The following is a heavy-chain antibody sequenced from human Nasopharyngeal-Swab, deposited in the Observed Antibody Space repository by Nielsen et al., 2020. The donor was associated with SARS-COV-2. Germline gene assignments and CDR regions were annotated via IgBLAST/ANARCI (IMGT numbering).Heavy chain of an antibody. D-gene: IGHD6-13*01. Sequence: GESLKISCAASGFTFNNYALQWVRQAPGKGLEWVSAISGSGDNTDYADSVKGRFTISRDNSKNTLYLQMTSLRGEDTAVYYCAKDARMAAAGTRYYWGQGILVTVSS. J-gene: IGHJ4*02. CDR3: AKDARMAAAGTRYY. CDR1: GFTFNNYA. V-gene: IGHV3-23*01. CDR2: ISGSGDNT.